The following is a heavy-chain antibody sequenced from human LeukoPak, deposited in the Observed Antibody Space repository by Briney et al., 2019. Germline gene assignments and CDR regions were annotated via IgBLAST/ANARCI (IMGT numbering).Heavy chain of an antibody. V-gene: IGHV3-20*04. CDR3: ARAGVGADTAMELGY. CDR2: INWNGGST. D-gene: IGHD5-18*01. CDR1: GFAFDDYG. J-gene: IGHJ4*02. Sequence: PGGSLRLSCAASGFAFDDYGMSWVRQAPGKGLEWVSGINWNGGSTGYADSVKGRFTISRDNAKNSLYLQMNSLRAEDTALYYSARAGVGADTAMELGYWGQGTLVTVSS.